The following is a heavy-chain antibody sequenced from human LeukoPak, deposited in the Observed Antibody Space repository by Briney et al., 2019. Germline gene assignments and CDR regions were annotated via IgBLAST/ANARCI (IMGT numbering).Heavy chain of an antibody. Sequence: ASVKVSCKASGYTFTGYYMHWVRQAPGQGLEWMGWINPNSGGTNYAQKFQGRVTMTRDTSISTAYMELSRLRSDDTAVYYRAGSVATIEGGYGMDVWGQGTTVTVSS. CDR1: GYTFTGYY. V-gene: IGHV1-2*02. D-gene: IGHD5-12*01. CDR3: AGSVATIEGGYGMDV. CDR2: INPNSGGT. J-gene: IGHJ6*02.